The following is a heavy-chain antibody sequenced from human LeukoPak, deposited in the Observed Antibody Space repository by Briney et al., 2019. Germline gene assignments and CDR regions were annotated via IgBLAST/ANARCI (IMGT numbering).Heavy chain of an antibody. CDR2: IYYSGST. CDR3: ARALARRDGYNPTYYFDY. J-gene: IGHJ4*02. D-gene: IGHD5-24*01. V-gene: IGHV4-59*08. CDR1: GGSISSYY. Sequence: PSETLSLTCTVSGGSISSYYWSWIRQPPGKGLEWIGYIYYSGSTNYNPSLKSRVTISVDTSKNQFSLKLSSVTAADTAVYYCARALARRDGYNPTYYFDYWGQGTLVTVSS.